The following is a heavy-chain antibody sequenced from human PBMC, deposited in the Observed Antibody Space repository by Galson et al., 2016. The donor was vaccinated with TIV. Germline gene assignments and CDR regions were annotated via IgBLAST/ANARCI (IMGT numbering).Heavy chain of an antibody. Sequence: LSLTCTVSGASVSSDPYYWSWIRQAPGKGLEWIGYIYYSGSTNYNPSLKSRVSTSKDTSKNMFSLKLSSVTAAGTAVYFCARERAIYGDYFYYYCMDAWGKGTTVTVSS. D-gene: IGHD4-17*01. V-gene: IGHV4-61*01. CDR3: ARERAIYGDYFYYYCMDA. J-gene: IGHJ6*03. CDR2: IYYSGST. CDR1: GASVSSDPYY.